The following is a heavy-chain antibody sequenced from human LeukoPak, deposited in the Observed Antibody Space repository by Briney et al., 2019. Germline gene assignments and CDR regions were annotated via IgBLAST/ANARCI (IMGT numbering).Heavy chain of an antibody. CDR3: ARDQTYYDLLTGYYNAYFDY. CDR1: GGSISSYY. V-gene: IGHV4-59*01. Sequence: PSETLSLTCTVSGGSISSYYWGWIRQPPGKGLEWIGYIYYSGSTNYNPSLKSRVTISVDTSKNQFSLKLSSVTAADTAVYYCARDQTYYDLLTGYYNAYFDYWGQGTLVTVSS. J-gene: IGHJ4*02. D-gene: IGHD3-9*01. CDR2: IYYSGST.